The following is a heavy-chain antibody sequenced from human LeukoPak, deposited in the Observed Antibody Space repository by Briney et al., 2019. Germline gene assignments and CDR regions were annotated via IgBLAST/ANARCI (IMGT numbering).Heavy chain of an antibody. J-gene: IGHJ4*02. CDR2: IKQDGSEK. CDR1: GFSLSSYW. Sequence: GGSLRLSCAASGFSLSSYWMTWVRQAPGKGLEWVANIKQDGSEKYYVDSVKGRFTISRDNAKNSLYLQMNSLRAEDTAVYYCARDGGVGATLFDYWGQGTLVTVSS. CDR3: ARDGGVGATLFDY. D-gene: IGHD1-26*01. V-gene: IGHV3-7*01.